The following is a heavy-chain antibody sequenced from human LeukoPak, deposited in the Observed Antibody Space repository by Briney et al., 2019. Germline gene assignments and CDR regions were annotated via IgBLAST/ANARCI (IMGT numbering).Heavy chain of an antibody. CDR2: IYTRGST. CDR3: ARDDVGIAAAGGIY. J-gene: IGHJ4*02. D-gene: IGHD6-13*01. V-gene: IGHV4-61*02. CDR1: SGSITSGSYY. Sequence: SETLSLTCTVSSGSITSGSYYWSWVRQPAGKGLEWIGRIYTRGSTTYNPSLQSRVTISLDKSKNLFSLNLSSVTAADTAVYYCARDDVGIAAAGGIYWGQGTLVTVSS.